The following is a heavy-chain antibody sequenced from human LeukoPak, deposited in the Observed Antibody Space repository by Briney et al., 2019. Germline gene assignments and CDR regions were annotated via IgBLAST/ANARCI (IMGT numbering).Heavy chain of an antibody. Sequence: VASVKVSCKASGYTFTSYYMHWVRQAPGQGLEWMGIINPSGGSTSYAQKFQGRVTMTRDTSTSAVYMELSSLRSEDTAVYYCARVRTNDKNYYYYMDVWGKGTTVTVSS. V-gene: IGHV1-46*01. CDR2: INPSGGST. J-gene: IGHJ6*03. D-gene: IGHD2-8*01. CDR3: ARVRTNDKNYYYYMDV. CDR1: GYTFTSYY.